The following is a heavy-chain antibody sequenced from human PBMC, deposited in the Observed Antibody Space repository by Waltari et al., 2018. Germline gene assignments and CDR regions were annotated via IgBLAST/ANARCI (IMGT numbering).Heavy chain of an antibody. D-gene: IGHD3-22*01. Sequence: QLQLQESGPGLVKPSETLSLTCTVSGGSISSSSYYWGWIRQPPGKGREWIGSIYYSGSTYYNPSLKSRVTISVDTSKNQFALKLSSVTAADTAVYYCAAVEWLLPDYWGQGTLVTVAS. CDR1: GGSISSSSYY. CDR2: IYYSGST. J-gene: IGHJ4*02. V-gene: IGHV4-39*01. CDR3: AAVEWLLPDY.